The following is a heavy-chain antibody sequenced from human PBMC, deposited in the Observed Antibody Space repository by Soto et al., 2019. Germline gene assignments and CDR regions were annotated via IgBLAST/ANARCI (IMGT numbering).Heavy chain of an antibody. Sequence: GASVKVSCKASGYTFTGYYMHWVRQAPGQGLEWMGWINPNSGGTNYAQKFQGWVTMTRDTSISTAYMELSRLRSDDTAVYYCASGPQYYDFWSPYGMDVWGQGTTVPVSS. V-gene: IGHV1-2*04. J-gene: IGHJ6*02. CDR1: GYTFTGYY. CDR2: INPNSGGT. D-gene: IGHD3-3*01. CDR3: ASGPQYYDFWSPYGMDV.